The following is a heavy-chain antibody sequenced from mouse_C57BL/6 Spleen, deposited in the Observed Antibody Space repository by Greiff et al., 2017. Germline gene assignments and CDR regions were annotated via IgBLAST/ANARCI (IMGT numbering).Heavy chain of an antibody. CDR3: ARSGDYDYFDV. CDR2: IYPGDGDT. CDR1: GYAFSSYW. J-gene: IGHJ1*03. D-gene: IGHD2-4*01. Sequence: QVQLQQSGAELVKPGASVKISCKASGYAFSSYWMNWVKQRPGKGLEWIGQIYPGDGDTTYNGKFKGKATLTADKSSSTAYMQLSSLTAEDSAVYFCARSGDYDYFDVWGTGTTVTVSS. V-gene: IGHV1-80*01.